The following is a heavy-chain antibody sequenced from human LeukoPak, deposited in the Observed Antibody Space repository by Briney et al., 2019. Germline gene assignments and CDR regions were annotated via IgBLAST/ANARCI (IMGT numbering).Heavy chain of an antibody. J-gene: IGHJ4*02. V-gene: IGHV6-1*01. D-gene: IGHD4/OR15-4a*01. Sequence: SQTLSLTCAISGDSVSNNIATWNWVRQSPSRGLEWLGRTYYRSRWGNDYAISVKGRITINPDTSRNQFSLQLNSVTPEDTVVYYCVRDSDDYCWALDFWGQGTPVTVSS. CDR3: VRDSDDYCWALDF. CDR2: TYYRSRWGN. CDR1: GDSVSNNIAT.